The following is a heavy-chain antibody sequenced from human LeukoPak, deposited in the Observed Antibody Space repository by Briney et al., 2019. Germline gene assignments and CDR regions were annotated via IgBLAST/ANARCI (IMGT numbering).Heavy chain of an antibody. V-gene: IGHV4-4*07. CDR1: GGSISSYY. D-gene: IGHD1-26*01. CDR2: IYTSGST. Sequence: SETLSLTCTVSGGSISSYYRSWIRQPAGQGLEWIGRIYTSGSTNYNTSLKSRVTMSVDTSKNQFSLKLSSVTAADTAVYYCARDLVGATTDYYYYYMDVWGKGTTVTVSS. CDR3: ARDLVGATTDYYYYYMDV. J-gene: IGHJ6*03.